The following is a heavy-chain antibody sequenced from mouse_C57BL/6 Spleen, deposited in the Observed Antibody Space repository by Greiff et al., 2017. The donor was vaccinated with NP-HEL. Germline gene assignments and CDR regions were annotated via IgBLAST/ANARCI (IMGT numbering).Heavy chain of an antibody. Sequence: EVQRVESEGGLVQPGSSMKLSCTASGFTFSDYYMAWVRQVPEKGLEWVANINYDGSSTYYLDSLKSRFIISRDNAKNILYLQMSSLKSEDTATYYCAREDYGYDEWYFDVWGTGTTVTVSS. CDR1: GFTFSDYY. J-gene: IGHJ1*03. D-gene: IGHD2-2*01. V-gene: IGHV5-16*01. CDR2: INYDGSST. CDR3: AREDYGYDEWYFDV.